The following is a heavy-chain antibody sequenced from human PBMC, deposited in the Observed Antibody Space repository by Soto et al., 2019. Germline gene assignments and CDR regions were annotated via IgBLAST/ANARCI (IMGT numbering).Heavy chain of an antibody. D-gene: IGHD3-9*01. CDR2: INHSGST. CDR3: ARYWPSHYDVLTGTMAHYYGMDV. Sequence: QAQLQQWGAGLLKPSEILSLTCAVYDGSFSGYYWSWIRQPPGKGLEWIGEINHSGSTNYNPSLKSRVTISVDTSKNQFSLKLTSVTAADTAVYYCARYWPSHYDVLTGTMAHYYGMDVWGQGTAVTVSS. V-gene: IGHV4-34*01. CDR1: DGSFSGYY. J-gene: IGHJ6*02.